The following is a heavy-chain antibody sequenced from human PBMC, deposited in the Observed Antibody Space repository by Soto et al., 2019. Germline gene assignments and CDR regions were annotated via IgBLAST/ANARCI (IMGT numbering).Heavy chain of an antibody. CDR2: FRESGGTT. V-gene: IGHV3-23*01. D-gene: IGHD2-2*01. CDR3: TRDSHWAIISPTHDY. J-gene: IGHJ4*02. CDR1: GFSFSSSA. Sequence: VQLWDSGGGLVPPGGSLRLSCAASGFSFSSSAMSWVRQAPGKRLEWVSTFRESGGTTHYADPVKGRFTISRDTSNNILFLQMNRLRAEYTAIYSCTRDSHWAIISPTHDYWGQGTLVTVSS.